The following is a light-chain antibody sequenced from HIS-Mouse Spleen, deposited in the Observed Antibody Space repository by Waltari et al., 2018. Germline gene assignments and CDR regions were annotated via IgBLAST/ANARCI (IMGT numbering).Light chain of an antibody. CDR2: EGS. CDR3: CSYAGSSTWV. J-gene: IGLJ3*02. Sequence: QSALTQPASVSGSPGQSITISCTGTSSDVGSYSLVACYQQPPGKAPKLMIYEGSKRPSGVSNRFSGSKSGNTASLTISGLQAEDEADYYCCSYAGSSTWVFGGGTKLTVL. CDR1: SSDVGSYSL. V-gene: IGLV2-23*01.